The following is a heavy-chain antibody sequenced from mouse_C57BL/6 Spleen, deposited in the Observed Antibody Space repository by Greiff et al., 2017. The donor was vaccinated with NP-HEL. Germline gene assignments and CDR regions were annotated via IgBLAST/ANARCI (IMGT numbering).Heavy chain of an antibody. CDR2: IAPENGDP. Sequence: EVQLQQSGAELVRPGASVKLSCTASGFNIKDDYMHWVKQRPEQGLEWIGWIAPENGDPAYASKFQGKATITADTSSNTAYLQIISLTSDDTAFYYCTTNYYGSSQYDFDDWGKGTTLTVSS. V-gene: IGHV14-4*01. J-gene: IGHJ2*01. CDR1: GFNIKDDY. CDR3: TTNYYGSSQYDFDD. D-gene: IGHD1-1*01.